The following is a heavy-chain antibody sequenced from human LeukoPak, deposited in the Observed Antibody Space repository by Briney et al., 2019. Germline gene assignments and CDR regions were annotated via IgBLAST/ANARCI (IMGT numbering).Heavy chain of an antibody. V-gene: IGHV3-9*01. CDR3: AKGPAYSSSSKLFDY. D-gene: IGHD6-6*01. CDR1: GFTFDDYD. Sequence: GGSLRLSCAASGFTFDDYDMHWVRQAPGKGLEWVSGISWSSSSIGYADSVKGRFNVSRDNGRNSLYLQMNSLRAEDTALYYCAKGPAYSSSSKLFDYWGQGTLVTVSS. J-gene: IGHJ4*02. CDR2: ISWSSSSI.